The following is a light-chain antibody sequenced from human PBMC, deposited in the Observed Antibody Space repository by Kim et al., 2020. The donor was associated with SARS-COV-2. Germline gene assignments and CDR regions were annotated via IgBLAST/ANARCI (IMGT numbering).Light chain of an antibody. CDR1: HYISYY. Sequence: SSSVGDRATTTCRPSHYISYYLNWYQQKPEKAPNLLFYAASSLQSGVPSMFSSSGSGTDFTITISSLQPEDFTTYYCQQSYTLITFGQGTRLEIK. CDR3: QQSYTLIT. CDR2: AAS. J-gene: IGKJ5*01. V-gene: IGKV1-39*01.